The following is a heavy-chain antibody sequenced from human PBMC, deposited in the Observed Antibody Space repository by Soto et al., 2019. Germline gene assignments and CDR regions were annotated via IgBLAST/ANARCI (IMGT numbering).Heavy chain of an antibody. CDR2: ISYSGRT. D-gene: IGHD4-17*01. CDR1: GTSIITDNYF. J-gene: IGHJ4*02. CDR3: ARRRASDYGGNHHSYYFGR. V-gene: IGHV4-39*01. Sequence: SETLSLTCTVSGTSIITDNYFWVWIRQSPRRGLELIGSISYSGRTYDNPSLQSRVTISIDASKNQFSLKLTSVTTADTAVYYCARRRASDYGGNHHSYYFGRWGQGDLVPV.